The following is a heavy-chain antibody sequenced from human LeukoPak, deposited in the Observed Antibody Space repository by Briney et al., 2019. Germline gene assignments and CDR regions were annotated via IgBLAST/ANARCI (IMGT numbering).Heavy chain of an antibody. CDR1: GFTFSSYA. V-gene: IGHV3-23*01. D-gene: IGHD3-10*01. J-gene: IGHJ6*02. CDR3: AKDLGLYYYYGMDV. Sequence: PGGSLRLSCAASGFTFSSYAMSWVRQAPGKGLEWVSAISGSGGSTYYADSVKGRFTISRDNSKNTLYLQMNSLRAEDTAVYYCAKDLGLYYYYGMDVWGQGTTVTVSS. CDR2: ISGSGGST.